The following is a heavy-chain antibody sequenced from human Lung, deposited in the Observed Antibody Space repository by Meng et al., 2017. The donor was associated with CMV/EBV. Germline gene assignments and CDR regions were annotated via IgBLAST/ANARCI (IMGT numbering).Heavy chain of an antibody. D-gene: IGHD5-18*01. J-gene: IGHJ4*02. Sequence: QVQLQEAGPVLAKPSQPLSLPCTVSGGSISSGDYYWSWIRQPPGKGLEWIGYIYYSGSTYYNPSLKSRVTISVDTSKNQFSLKLSSVTAADTAVYYCARALDTAMVTFDYWGQGTLVTVSS. CDR1: GGSISSGDYY. V-gene: IGHV4-30-4*08. CDR3: ARALDTAMVTFDY. CDR2: IYYSGST.